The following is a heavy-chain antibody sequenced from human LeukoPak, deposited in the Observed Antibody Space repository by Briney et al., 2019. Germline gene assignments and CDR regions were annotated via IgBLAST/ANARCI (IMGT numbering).Heavy chain of an antibody. V-gene: IGHV3-53*01. CDR3: ARGADRWNYFDY. J-gene: IGHJ4*02. CDR2: IYSGGKT. CDR1: GFTVSSNF. D-gene: IGHD4-23*01. Sequence: PGGSLRLSCAASGFTVSSNFLSWVRQAPGKGLEWVSVIYSGGKTYYTDSVKGRFTISRDNPKNTLNLQMNSLRAEDTAVYYCARGADRWNYFDYWGQGTLVTVSS.